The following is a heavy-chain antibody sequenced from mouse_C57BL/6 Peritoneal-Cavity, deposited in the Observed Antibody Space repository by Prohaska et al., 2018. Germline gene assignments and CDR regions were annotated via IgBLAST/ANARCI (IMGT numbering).Heavy chain of an antibody. V-gene: IGHV11-2*01. Sequence: EVQLLETGGGLVQPGGSRGLSCEGSGFTFSGFWMSWVRQTPGKTLEWIGDINSDGSAINYEPSIKGRFTSFRDNYKSTLYLQRSNVRSEDTATYFCMRYGNYWYFDVWGTGTTVTVSS. CDR3: MRYGNYWYFDV. D-gene: IGHD2-1*01. CDR1: GFTFSGFW. J-gene: IGHJ1*03. CDR2: INSDGSAI.